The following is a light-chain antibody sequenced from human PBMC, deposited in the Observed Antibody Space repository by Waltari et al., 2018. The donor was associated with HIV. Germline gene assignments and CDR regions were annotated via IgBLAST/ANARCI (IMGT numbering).Light chain of an antibody. Sequence: QSVLTQPPSVSGAPGQRVTISCTGSSSTIGAGPGVHWYQRLPGAAPKLLIYTTNSRPSGVPDRFSGSRSGTSASLAITGLQADDEGDYYCQSYDISLSVIFGGGTKLTVL. CDR3: QSYDISLSVI. CDR2: TTN. V-gene: IGLV1-40*01. J-gene: IGLJ2*01. CDR1: SSTIGAGPG.